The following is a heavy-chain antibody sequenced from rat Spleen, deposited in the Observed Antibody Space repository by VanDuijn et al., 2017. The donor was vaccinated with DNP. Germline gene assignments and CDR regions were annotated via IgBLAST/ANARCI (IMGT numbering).Heavy chain of an antibody. CDR1: GFTFSDCY. CDR3: TTDWELDY. V-gene: IGHV5-22*01. Sequence: EVQLVESGGGLVQPGRSLKLSCAASGFTFSDCYMAWVRQAPKKGLEWVASINYEGSSTYYGDSVKGRFTISRDNAKSTLYLQMTSLTSEDTATYYCTTDWELDYWGQGVMVTVSS. CDR2: INYEGSST. J-gene: IGHJ2*01. D-gene: IGHD5-1*01.